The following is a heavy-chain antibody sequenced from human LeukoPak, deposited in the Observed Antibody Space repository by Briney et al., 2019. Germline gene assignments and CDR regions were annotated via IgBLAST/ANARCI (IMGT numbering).Heavy chain of an antibody. Sequence: ASVKVSCKVSGNLLSEVPIHWVRQAPGTGLEWLGGLHPEDDEPVYAQEFLGRLTLTEDASTDTAYMELSSLRLEDPAVYYCATNRGRWFGETDVWFDPWGQGTLVTVSS. CDR3: ATNRGRWFGETDVWFDP. CDR1: GNLLSEVP. D-gene: IGHD3-10*01. CDR2: LHPEDDEP. J-gene: IGHJ5*02. V-gene: IGHV1-24*01.